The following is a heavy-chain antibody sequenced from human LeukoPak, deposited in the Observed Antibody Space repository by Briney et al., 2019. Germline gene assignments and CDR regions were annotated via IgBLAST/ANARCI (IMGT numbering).Heavy chain of an antibody. V-gene: IGHV3-23*01. CDR1: GFTFSSYG. CDR2: LSGSGSNT. D-gene: IGHD1-26*01. J-gene: IGHJ4*02. Sequence: GGSLKLSCAASGFTFSSYGMSWVRQAPGKGLEWASGLSGSGSNTYYADSVKGRFTISRDNSKNTLYLQMNGLRAEDTAIYYCARAVYTGGYGGFYFDHWGQGTLVTVSS. CDR3: ARAVYTGGYGGFYFDH.